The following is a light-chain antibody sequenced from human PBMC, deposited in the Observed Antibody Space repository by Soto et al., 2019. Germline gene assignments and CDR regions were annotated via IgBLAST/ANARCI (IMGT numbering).Light chain of an antibody. CDR1: QSISTW. J-gene: IGKJ5*01. CDR3: RHYNSYPIT. CDR2: EAS. Sequence: DIQMTQSPSTLSASVGDRVTITCRASQSISTWLAWYQQKPGKAPKLLIHEASNFESGVSSRFSGSGAGTEFTLTISSLQPDDFAAYYCRHYNSYPITFGQGTRLEIK. V-gene: IGKV1-5*03.